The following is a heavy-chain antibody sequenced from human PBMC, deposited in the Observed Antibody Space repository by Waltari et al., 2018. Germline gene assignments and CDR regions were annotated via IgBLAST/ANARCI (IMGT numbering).Heavy chain of an antibody. CDR3: ARDGGRGSSWYFDP. CDR1: GATFRSCA. Sequence: QVQQVQSGAEVKKPASSVTVSCKASGATFRSCAISWVRQDTGQGLEWMGGIIPIFGTANYAQKFQGRVTITADESTSTAYMELSSLRSEDTAVYYCARDGGRGSSWYFDPWGQGTLVTVSS. D-gene: IGHD6-13*01. CDR2: IIPIFGTA. V-gene: IGHV1-69*12. J-gene: IGHJ5*02.